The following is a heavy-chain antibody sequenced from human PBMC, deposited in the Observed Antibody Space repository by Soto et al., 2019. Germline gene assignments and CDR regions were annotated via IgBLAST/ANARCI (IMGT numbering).Heavy chain of an antibody. CDR2: IGAADDT. CDR1: GFTFSAYD. Sequence: EVQLVESGGGVVQPGESLRLSCAASGFTFSAYDMHWVRQTTGKGLEWVSAIGAADDTYYLGSVKGRFTICRENAKNSLYLQMNSLRAEDTAVYYCARAYSGRLPRRADYYFAMDVWGQGTTVTVSS. V-gene: IGHV3-13*01. D-gene: IGHD2-15*01. J-gene: IGHJ6*02. CDR3: ARAYSGRLPRRADYYFAMDV.